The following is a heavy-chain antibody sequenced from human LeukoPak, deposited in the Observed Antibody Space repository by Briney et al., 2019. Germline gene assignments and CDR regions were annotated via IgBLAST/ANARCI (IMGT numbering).Heavy chain of an antibody. CDR2: INHSGST. Sequence: PSETLSPTCAVYGGSFSGYYWSWIRQPPGKGLEWIGEINHSGSTNYNPSLKSRVTISVDTSKNQFSLKLSSVTAADTAVYYCARWVGATTGPHWFDPWGQGTLVTVSS. V-gene: IGHV4-34*01. D-gene: IGHD1-26*01. CDR3: ARWVGATTGPHWFDP. J-gene: IGHJ5*02. CDR1: GGSFSGYY.